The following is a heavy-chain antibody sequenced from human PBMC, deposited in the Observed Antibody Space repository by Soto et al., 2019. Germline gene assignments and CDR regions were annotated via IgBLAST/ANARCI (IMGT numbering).Heavy chain of an antibody. V-gene: IGHV3-74*01. CDR3: ARGGYSSGWERIPDFDY. D-gene: IGHD6-19*01. J-gene: IGHJ4*02. CDR2: INSDGSST. Sequence: GGSLRLSCAASGFTFSSYWMHWVRQAPGKGLVWVSRINSDGSSTSYADSVKGRFTISRDNAKNTLYLQMNSLRAEDTAVYYCARGGYSSGWERIPDFDYWGQGTLVTVSS. CDR1: GFTFSSYW.